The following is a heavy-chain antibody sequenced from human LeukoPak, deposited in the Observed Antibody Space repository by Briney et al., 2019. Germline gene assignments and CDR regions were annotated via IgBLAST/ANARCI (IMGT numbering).Heavy chain of an antibody. J-gene: IGHJ4*02. CDR3: ARLRRNNDNSGYYYYYDY. Sequence: GGSLRLSCAASGLTFSSYTFNWVRQAPGKGLEWVSSITPTSSYIYYADSVKGRFTISRDNAKNSLYLQMNSLRAEDTAVYYCARLRRNNDNSGYYYYYDYWGQGTLVTVSS. CDR2: ITPTSSYI. V-gene: IGHV3-21*01. CDR1: GLTFSSYT. D-gene: IGHD3-22*01.